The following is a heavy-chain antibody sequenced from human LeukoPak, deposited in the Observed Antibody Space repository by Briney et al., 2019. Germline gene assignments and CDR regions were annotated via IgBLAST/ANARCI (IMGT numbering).Heavy chain of an antibody. CDR1: GGTFSSYA. CDR3: ARDLAVAGLFDY. Sequence: GASVKVSCKASGGTFSSYAISWVRQAPGQGLEWMGRIIPILGIANYAQKFQGRVTITADKSTSTAYMELSSLRSEDTAVYYCARDLAVAGLFDYWGQGTLVTVSS. CDR2: IIPILGIA. J-gene: IGHJ4*02. D-gene: IGHD6-19*01. V-gene: IGHV1-69*04.